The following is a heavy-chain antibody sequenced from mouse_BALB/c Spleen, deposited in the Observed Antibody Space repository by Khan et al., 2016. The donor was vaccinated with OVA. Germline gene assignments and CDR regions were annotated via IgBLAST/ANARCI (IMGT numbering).Heavy chain of an antibody. V-gene: IGHV2-6*02. Sequence: VQLQESGPGLVAPSQSLSITCTVSGFSLTSYGVHWVRQPPGKGLEWLVVIWSDGSTNYNSVLKSRLSISKDNSKSQVFLKMNSLQTDDTAIYYCARWFDGYSSLSAMDYWGQGTSVTVSS. CDR1: GFSLTSYG. D-gene: IGHD2-3*01. J-gene: IGHJ4*01. CDR3: ARWFDGYSSLSAMDY. CDR2: IWSDGST.